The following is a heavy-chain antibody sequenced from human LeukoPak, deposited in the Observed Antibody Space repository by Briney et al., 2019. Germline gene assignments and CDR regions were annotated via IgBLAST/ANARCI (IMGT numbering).Heavy chain of an antibody. Sequence: PSETLSLTCIVSGGSITSSSYYWGWIRQPPGKGLEWIANIYYDGATSYNPSLKSRVTISIDTSKNDFSVKLTSVTAADTAMYYCARFSRSSKGAFGMWGQGTLLTVSS. CDR1: GGSITSSSYY. CDR2: IYYDGAT. CDR3: ARFSRSSKGAFGM. J-gene: IGHJ3*02. D-gene: IGHD3-16*01. V-gene: IGHV4-39*07.